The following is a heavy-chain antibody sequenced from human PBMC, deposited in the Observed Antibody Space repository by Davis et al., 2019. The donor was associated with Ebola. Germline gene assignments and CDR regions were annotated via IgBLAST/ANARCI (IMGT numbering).Heavy chain of an antibody. CDR3: ARGPTVTTHWYFDL. J-gene: IGHJ2*01. CDR2: ISSSSSYI. Sequence: GESLKISCAASGFTFSSYSMNWVRQAPGKGLEWVSSISSSSSYIYYADSVKGRFTISSDNAKNSLYLQMNSLRAEDTAVYYCARGPTVTTHWYFDLWGRGTLVTVSS. CDR1: GFTFSSYS. V-gene: IGHV3-21*01. D-gene: IGHD4-17*01.